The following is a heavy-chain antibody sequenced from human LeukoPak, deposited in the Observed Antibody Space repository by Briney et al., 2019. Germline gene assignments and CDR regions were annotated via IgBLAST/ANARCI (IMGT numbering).Heavy chain of an antibody. CDR2: IHHDGRI. CDR3: ARSHDHLWGNYPDY. Sequence: SETLSPTCDVSGGSIDSTNWWNWVRQPPGKGLEWIGEIHHDGRINYNPSLKSRVTLSVDKSKNQFSLRLNSVTAADTAMYYCARSHDHLWGNYPDYWGQGTLVTVSS. J-gene: IGHJ4*02. V-gene: IGHV4/OR15-8*01. CDR1: GGSIDSTNW. D-gene: IGHD3-16*02.